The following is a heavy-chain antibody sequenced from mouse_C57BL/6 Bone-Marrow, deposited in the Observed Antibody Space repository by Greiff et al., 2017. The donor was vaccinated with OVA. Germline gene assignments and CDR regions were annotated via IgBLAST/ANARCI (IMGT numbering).Heavy chain of an antibody. CDR1: GYTFTSYW. V-gene: IGHV1-72*01. J-gene: IGHJ1*03. Sequence: QVQLQQSGTELVKPGASVKLSCKASGYTFTSYWMHWVKQRPGRGLEWIGRIDPNSGGTKYNEKFKSKATLTVDNPSNTAYMQLSILTSEESAVYSAAKYRDGNYLYGYFDDWGKGTPVTVS. CDR3: AKYRDGNYLYGYFDD. D-gene: IGHD2-1*01. CDR2: IDPNSGGT.